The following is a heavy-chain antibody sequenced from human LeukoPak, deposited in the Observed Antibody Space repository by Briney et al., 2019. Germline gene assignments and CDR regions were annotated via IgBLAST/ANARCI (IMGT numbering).Heavy chain of an antibody. V-gene: IGHV4-39*01. J-gene: IGHJ4*02. CDR2: IYYSGST. Sequence: SETLSLTCTVSGGSISSSSYYWGWIRQPPGKGLEWIGSIYYSGSTYYNPSLKSRVTISVDTSKNQFSLKLSSVTAADTAVYYCARLFPSEWVDYWGQGTLVTVSS. D-gene: IGHD2-8*01. CDR1: GGSISSSSYY. CDR3: ARLFPSEWVDY.